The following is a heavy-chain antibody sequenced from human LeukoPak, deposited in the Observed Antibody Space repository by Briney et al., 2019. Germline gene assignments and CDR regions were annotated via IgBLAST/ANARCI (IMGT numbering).Heavy chain of an antibody. J-gene: IGHJ4*02. CDR3: ARVRYYYDSSGLALYYFDY. D-gene: IGHD3-22*01. Sequence: SETLSLTCAVSGGSISSSNWWSWVRQPPGKGLEWIGEIYHSGSTNYNPSLKSRVTISVDKSKNQFSLKLSSVTAADTAVYYCARVRYYYDSSGLALYYFDYWGQGTLVTVSS. CDR2: IYHSGST. V-gene: IGHV4-4*02. CDR1: GGSISSSNW.